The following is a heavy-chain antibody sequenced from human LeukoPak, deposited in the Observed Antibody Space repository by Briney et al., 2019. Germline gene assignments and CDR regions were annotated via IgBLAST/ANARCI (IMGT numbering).Heavy chain of an antibody. D-gene: IGHD3-22*01. J-gene: IGHJ4*02. CDR2: ISGSGGST. CDR3: APHHYDSSAVFDY. Sequence: GGSLRLSCAASGFTFSSYAMSWVRQAPGKGLEWVSAISGSGGSTYYADSMKGRFTISRDNSKNTLYLQMNSLRAEDTAVYYCAPHHYDSSAVFDYWGQGTLVTVSS. CDR1: GFTFSSYA. V-gene: IGHV3-23*01.